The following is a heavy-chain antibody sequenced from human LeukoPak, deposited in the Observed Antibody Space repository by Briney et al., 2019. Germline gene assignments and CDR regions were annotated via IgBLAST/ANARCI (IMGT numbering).Heavy chain of an antibody. CDR3: ARVTVTTRGPNWFDP. D-gene: IGHD4-17*01. Sequence: SETLSLTCTVSGGSISSSSYYWGWIRQPPGKGLEWIGSIYYSGSTNYNPSLKSRVTISVDTSKNQFSPKLSSVTAADTAVYYCARVTVTTRGPNWFDPWGQGTLVTVSS. J-gene: IGHJ5*02. CDR1: GGSISSSSYY. V-gene: IGHV4-39*07. CDR2: IYYSGST.